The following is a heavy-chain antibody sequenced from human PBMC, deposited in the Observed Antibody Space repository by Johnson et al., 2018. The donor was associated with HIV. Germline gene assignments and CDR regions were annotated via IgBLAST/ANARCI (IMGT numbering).Heavy chain of an antibody. D-gene: IGHD3-22*01. CDR3: ARAWVNYYDSPDAFDI. V-gene: IGHV3-30*02. CDR2: IRYDGSYK. J-gene: IGHJ3*02. Sequence: VQLVESGGGLVQPGGSLRLSCVVSGFTVSSSYLTWVRQAPGKGLEWVAFIRYDGSYKYYVDSVKGRFTISRDNSKNTLYLQMNSLRAEDTAVYYCARAWVNYYDSPDAFDIWGQGTMVTVSS. CDR1: GFTVSSSY.